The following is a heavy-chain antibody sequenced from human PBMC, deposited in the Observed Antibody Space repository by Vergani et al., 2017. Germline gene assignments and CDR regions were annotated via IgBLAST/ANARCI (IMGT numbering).Heavy chain of an antibody. CDR1: GGSFSGYY. J-gene: IGHJ4*02. CDR3: ATTDYGDYYFDH. V-gene: IGHV4-34*01. Sequence: QVQLQQWGAGLLKPSETLSLTCAVYGGSFSGYYWSWIRQPPGKGLEWIGEINHSGSTNYNPSLKSRVTISVDTSKNQFSLKLSSVTAADTAVYYCATTDYGDYYFDHWGQGTLVTVSS. D-gene: IGHD4-17*01. CDR2: INHSGST.